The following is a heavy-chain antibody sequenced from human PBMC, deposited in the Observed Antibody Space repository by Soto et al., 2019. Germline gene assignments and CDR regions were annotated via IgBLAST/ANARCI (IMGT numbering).Heavy chain of an antibody. CDR2: ISHDGINK. Sequence: QVRLVESGGGVVQPGRSLRLSCTASGFSFSSYAMYWFRQPPGKGLEWVAVISHDGINKHYADSEKGRVTVSRDNSNHSLDLQLNSVRGEDTAMYYCARDMYSSDYFVKWFEPWGQGTLVTVSS. J-gene: IGHJ5*02. D-gene: IGHD6-19*01. V-gene: IGHV3-30-3*01. CDR3: ARDMYSSDYFVKWFEP. CDR1: GFSFSSYA.